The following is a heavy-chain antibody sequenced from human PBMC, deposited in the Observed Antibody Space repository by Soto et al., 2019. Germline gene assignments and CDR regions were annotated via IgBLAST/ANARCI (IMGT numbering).Heavy chain of an antibody. CDR2: IIPILGIA. J-gene: IGHJ6*04. Sequence: PVKRAWKGAGGRNSGYTSSWGRQTKGKGLEWMGRIIPILGIANYAQKFQGRVTITADKSTSTAYMELSSLRSEDTAVYYCSRGPLRGGFCSSTSCYVDVWGKGTTVTVSS. D-gene: IGHD2-2*03. CDR1: GGRNSGYT. CDR3: SRGPLRGGFCSSTSCYVDV. V-gene: IGHV1-69*02.